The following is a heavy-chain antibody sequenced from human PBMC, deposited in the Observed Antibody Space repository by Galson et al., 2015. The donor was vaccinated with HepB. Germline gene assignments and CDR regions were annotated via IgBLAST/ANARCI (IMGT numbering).Heavy chain of an antibody. CDR3: ARGALVAVVRGTLNNWFAP. J-gene: IGHJ5*02. CDR2: ISPYNGDT. CDR1: GYTFSTYS. V-gene: IGHV1-18*01. D-gene: IGHD2-15*01. Sequence: SVKVSCKASGYTFSTYSITWVRQAPGQGLEWMGWISPYNGDTDYARKFQGRVTMTTDTFMSTAYMEVRSLRSDDTAVYYCARGALVAVVRGTLNNWFAPWGQGTLVTVSS.